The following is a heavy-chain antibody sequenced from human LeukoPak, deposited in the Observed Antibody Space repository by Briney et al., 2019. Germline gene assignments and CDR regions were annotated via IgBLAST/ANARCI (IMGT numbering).Heavy chain of an antibody. Sequence: GRSLRLSCAASGFTFSSYAMHWVRQAPGKGLEWVAVISYDGSNKYYADSVKGRFTISRDNSKNTLYLQINSLRAEDTAVYYCARGAFGELLRSYFDYWGQGTLVTVSS. CDR3: ARGAFGELLRSYFDY. CDR1: GFTFSSYA. V-gene: IGHV3-30-3*01. D-gene: IGHD3-10*01. CDR2: ISYDGSNK. J-gene: IGHJ4*02.